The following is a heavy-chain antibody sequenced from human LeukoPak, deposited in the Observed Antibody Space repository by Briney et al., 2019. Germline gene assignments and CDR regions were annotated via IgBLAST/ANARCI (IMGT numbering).Heavy chain of an antibody. V-gene: IGHV3-30*03. CDR2: ISYDGSNK. J-gene: IGHJ4*02. D-gene: IGHD5-18*01. CDR1: GFTFSTYG. Sequence: QTGGSLRLSCAASGFTFSTYGMHWVRQAPGKGLEWVAVISYDGSNKYYADSVKGRFTISRDNSKNTLYLQMNSLRAEDTAVYYCAREAAGYSYGLYFDYWGQGTLVTVSS. CDR3: AREAAGYSYGLYFDY.